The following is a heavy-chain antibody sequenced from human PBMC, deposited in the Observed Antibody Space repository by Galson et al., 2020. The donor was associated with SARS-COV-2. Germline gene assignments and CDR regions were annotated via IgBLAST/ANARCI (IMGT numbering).Heavy chain of an antibody. Sequence: GESLKISCAASGFTFSTYWMHWVRQAPGKGPVWVARINSEGGRTIYADSVKGRFTISRDNAKNTLYLQMNSVRAEDTAAYFCAREGEDTWYDYVMDVWGQGTTVTVSS. CDR3: AREGEDTWYDYVMDV. D-gene: IGHD3-16*01. CDR1: GFTFSTYW. V-gene: IGHV3-74*01. J-gene: IGHJ6*02. CDR2: INSEGGRT.